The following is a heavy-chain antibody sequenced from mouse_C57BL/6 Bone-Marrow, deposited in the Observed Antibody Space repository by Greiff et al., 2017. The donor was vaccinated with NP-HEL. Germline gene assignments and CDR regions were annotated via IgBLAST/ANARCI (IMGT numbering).Heavy chain of an antibody. J-gene: IGHJ4*01. Sequence: QVQLQQPGAELVRPGSSVKLSCKASGYTFTSYWMDWVKQRPGQGLEWIGNLYPSDSETHYNQKFKDKATLTVDKSSSTAYMQLSSLTSEDSAVYYCARDSSGDEGYAMDYWGQGTSVTVSS. CDR3: ARDSSGDEGYAMDY. CDR1: GYTFTSYW. CDR2: LYPSDSET. D-gene: IGHD3-2*02. V-gene: IGHV1-61*01.